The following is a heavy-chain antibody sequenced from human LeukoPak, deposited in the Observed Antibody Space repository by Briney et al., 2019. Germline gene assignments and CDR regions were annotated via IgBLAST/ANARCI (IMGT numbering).Heavy chain of an antibody. Sequence: SVKVPCKASGGTFSSYAISWVRQAPGQGLEWMGRIIPILGIANYAQKFQGRVTITADKSTSTAYMELSSLRSEDTAVYYYATLSPVPYWGQGTLVTVSS. CDR2: IIPILGIA. CDR3: ATLSPVPY. D-gene: IGHD2/OR15-2a*01. V-gene: IGHV1-69*04. J-gene: IGHJ4*02. CDR1: GGTFSSYA.